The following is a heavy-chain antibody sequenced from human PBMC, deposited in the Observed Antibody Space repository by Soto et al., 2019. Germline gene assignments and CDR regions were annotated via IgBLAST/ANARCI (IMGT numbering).Heavy chain of an antibody. V-gene: IGHV1-2*04. Sequence: ASVKVSCKASGYRFTNHGISWVRQAPGQGLEWLGRINPKSGGTSTAQKFQGWVTMTTDTSISTASMELTRLTSDDTAIYYCARGDSTDCSNGVCSFFYNHDMDVWGQGTTVTV. D-gene: IGHD2-8*01. CDR1: GYRFTNHG. CDR2: INPKSGGT. J-gene: IGHJ6*02. CDR3: ARGDSTDCSNGVCSFFYNHDMDV.